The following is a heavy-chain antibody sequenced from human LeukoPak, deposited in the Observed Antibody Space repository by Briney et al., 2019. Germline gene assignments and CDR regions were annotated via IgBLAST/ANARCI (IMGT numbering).Heavy chain of an antibody. D-gene: IGHD3-3*01. Sequence: GGSLRLSCAASRFTFSSYAMHWVRQAPGKGLEWVSGINWNGDRTGYADSVKGRFTISRDNAWNSLYLQMNSLRDEDTALYYCAREVDLDYNFYYMDVWGKGTTVTVSS. V-gene: IGHV3-20*04. CDR2: INWNGDRT. CDR3: AREVDLDYNFYYMDV. CDR1: RFTFSSYA. J-gene: IGHJ6*03.